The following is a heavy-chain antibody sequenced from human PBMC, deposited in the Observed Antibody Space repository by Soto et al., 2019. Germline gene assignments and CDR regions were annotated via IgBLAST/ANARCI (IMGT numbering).Heavy chain of an antibody. CDR2: IYHSGST. V-gene: IGHV4-4*02. CDR3: ARGGRCSSTSCYDY. J-gene: IGHJ4*02. CDR1: SGSISSSNW. D-gene: IGHD2-2*01. Sequence: SETLSLTCAVSSGSISSSNWWSWVRQPPGKGLEWIGEIYHSGSTNYNPSLKSRVTISVDTSKNQFSLKLSSVTAADTAVYYCARGGRCSSTSCYDYWGQGTLVTVSS.